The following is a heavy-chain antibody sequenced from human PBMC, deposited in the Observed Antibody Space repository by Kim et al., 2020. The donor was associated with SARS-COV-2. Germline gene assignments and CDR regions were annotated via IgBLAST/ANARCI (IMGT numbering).Heavy chain of an antibody. V-gene: IGHV3-15*04. CDR3: CTNRPYHGYY. J-gene: IGHJ4*01. CDR2: IETKTEGGTA. Sequence: GGSLRLSCAASGFTFRDAWMSWVRQAPGKGLEWVGRIETKTEGGTADYASPVKGRFSISRDDSKNMLYLQMNSLKTEDTAVYYCCTNRPYHGYYWA. CDR1: GFTFRDAW. D-gene: IGHD1-1*01.